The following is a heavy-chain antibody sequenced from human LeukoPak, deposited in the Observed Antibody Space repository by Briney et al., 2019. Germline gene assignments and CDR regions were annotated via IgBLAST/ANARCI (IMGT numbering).Heavy chain of an antibody. J-gene: IGHJ4*02. V-gene: IGHV1-8*02. CDR1: GYTFTGYY. D-gene: IGHD1-26*01. Sequence: ASVKVSCKASGYTFTGYYMHWVRQAPGQGLEWMGWINPNSGNTGYAQKFQGRVTMTRNTSISTAYMELSSLRSEDTAVYYCARGDSGSYYDYWGQGTLVTVSS. CDR3: ARGDSGSYYDY. CDR2: INPNSGNT.